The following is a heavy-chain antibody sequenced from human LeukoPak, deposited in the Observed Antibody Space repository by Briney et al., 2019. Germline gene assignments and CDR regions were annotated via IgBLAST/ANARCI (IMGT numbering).Heavy chain of an antibody. CDR1: GFTFSGFW. J-gene: IGHJ5*02. CDR3: AVSNWMDP. CDR2: ISFDGSDA. Sequence: GGSLRLSCAASGFTFSGFWMHWVRQAPGKGLVWVSCISFDGSDATYADSVKGRFTISRDNAKNTLHLQVDSLTVEDTAVYYCAVSNWMDPWGQGTLVTVSS. V-gene: IGHV3-74*01.